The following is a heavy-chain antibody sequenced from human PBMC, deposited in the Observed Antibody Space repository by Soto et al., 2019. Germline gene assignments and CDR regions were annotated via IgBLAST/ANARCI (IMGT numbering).Heavy chain of an antibody. CDR2: IYPGDSDT. CDR1: GYSFTSYW. J-gene: IGHJ6*03. CDR3: ARTLXGAAAGTFYYYYMDV. Sequence: GESVKISCKGSGYSFTSYWIGWVRQMPGKGLEWMGIIYPGDSDTRYSPSFQGQVTISADKSISTAYLQWSSLKASDTAMYYCARTLXGAAAGTFYYYYMDVWGKGTTVTVSS. V-gene: IGHV5-51*01. D-gene: IGHD6-13*01.